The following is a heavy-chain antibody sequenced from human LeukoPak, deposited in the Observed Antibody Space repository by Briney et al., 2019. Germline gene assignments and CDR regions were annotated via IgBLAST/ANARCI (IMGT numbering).Heavy chain of an antibody. V-gene: IGHV4-59*01. Sequence: SETLSLTCTVSGGSISSYYWSWIRQPPGKGLEWIGYIYYSGSTNYNPSLKSRVTISVDTSKNQFSLKLSSVTAADTAVYYCARVGYSSSGSWFDPWGQGTLVTVSS. J-gene: IGHJ5*02. CDR1: GGSISSYY. CDR2: IYYSGST. D-gene: IGHD6-13*01. CDR3: ARVGYSSSGSWFDP.